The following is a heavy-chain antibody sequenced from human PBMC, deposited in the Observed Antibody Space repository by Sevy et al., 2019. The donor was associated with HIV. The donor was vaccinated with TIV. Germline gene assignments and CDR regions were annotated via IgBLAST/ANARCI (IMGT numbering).Heavy chain of an antibody. CDR1: GFTFSSYT. CDR3: AKGDTSTRYYYYGMDV. Sequence: GGSLRLSCAASGFTFSSYTINWVRQAPGKGLEWVSTISGSGGTTYYADSVKGRFTISRDNSKKTLYLQMNSLRAEDTALYYCAKGDTSTRYYYYGMDVWGQGTAVTVSS. D-gene: IGHD2-2*01. J-gene: IGHJ6*02. V-gene: IGHV3-23*01. CDR2: ISGSGGTT.